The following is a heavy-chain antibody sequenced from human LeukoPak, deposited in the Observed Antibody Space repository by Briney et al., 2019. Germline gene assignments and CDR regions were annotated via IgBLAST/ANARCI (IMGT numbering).Heavy chain of an antibody. CDR2: IFYSGTT. D-gene: IGHD7-27*01. J-gene: IGHJ4*02. Sequence: SETLSLTCTVSGGSFSSGGYYWSWIRQHPGKGLEWIGYIFYSGTTYCNPSLKSRVIISVDASKNQFSLRLSSVTAADTAVYYCARDLGGLGKIDQWGQGTLVTASA. CDR3: ARDLGGLGKIDQ. V-gene: IGHV4-31*03. CDR1: GGSFSSGGYY.